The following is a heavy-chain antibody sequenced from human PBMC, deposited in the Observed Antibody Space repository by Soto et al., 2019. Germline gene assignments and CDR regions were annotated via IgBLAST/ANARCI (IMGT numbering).Heavy chain of an antibody. V-gene: IGHV1-3*01. Sequence: GASVKVSCKASGYTFTTHAIHWVRQAPGQRLEWMGWINPGNGNTRYSQKFQGRVSITRDTSASTAYMELRSLRYEDTAVYYCGRDRMGNYGAHWFYPWGQGDRVTVSS. D-gene: IGHD3-22*01. J-gene: IGHJ5*01. CDR2: INPGNGNT. CDR1: GYTFTTHA. CDR3: GRDRMGNYGAHWFYP.